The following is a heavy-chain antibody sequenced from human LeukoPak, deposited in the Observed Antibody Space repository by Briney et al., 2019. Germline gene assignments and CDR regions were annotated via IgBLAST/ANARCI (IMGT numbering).Heavy chain of an antibody. J-gene: IGHJ4*02. CDR2: ISGSGGST. CDR3: AKFGSRDTSSTSCFDY. CDR1: GFTFSSYA. V-gene: IGHV3-23*01. Sequence: PGGSLRLSCAASGFTFSSYAMSWVRQAPGKGLEWVSAISGSGGSTYYADSVKGRFTISRDNSKNTLYLQMNSLRAEDTAVYYCAKFGSRDTSSTSCFDYWGQGTLVTVSS. D-gene: IGHD2-2*01.